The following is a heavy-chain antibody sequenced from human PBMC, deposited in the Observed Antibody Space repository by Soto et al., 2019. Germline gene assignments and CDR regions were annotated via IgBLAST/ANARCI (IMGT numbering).Heavy chain of an antibody. CDR1: GGTFIRYA. CDR2: INHDSGTI. D-gene: IGHD5-12*01. Sequence: GGSLRLSCAASGGTFIRYAMNWVRQAPGKGLEWVSYINHDSGTIYYADSVKGRFTISRDNANNLLSLQMNSLRAEDTAVYYCARDRGYTGYDFAYWGQGTLVTVSS. V-gene: IGHV3-48*01. CDR3: ARDRGYTGYDFAY. J-gene: IGHJ4*02.